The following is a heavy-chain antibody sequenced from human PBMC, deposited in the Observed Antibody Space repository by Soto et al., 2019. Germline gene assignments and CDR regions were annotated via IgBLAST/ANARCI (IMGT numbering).Heavy chain of an antibody. Sequence: EVQVLESGGGLVQPGGSLRLSCAASGLTFSNYAMSWVRQAPGKGLEWVSSISGSGGSTNYADSVKGRFTISRDNSKNTLYLQMNSLRAEDRAIYFCAKGYYYGSGSRNWFDHWGQGTLVTVSS. D-gene: IGHD3-10*01. CDR3: AKGYYYGSGSRNWFDH. V-gene: IGHV3-23*01. J-gene: IGHJ5*02. CDR1: GLTFSNYA. CDR2: ISGSGGST.